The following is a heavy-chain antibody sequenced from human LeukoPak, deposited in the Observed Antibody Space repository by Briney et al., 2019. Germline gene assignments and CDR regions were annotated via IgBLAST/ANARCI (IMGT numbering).Heavy chain of an antibody. J-gene: IGHJ4*02. CDR3: AREYYYDSSGYYPPDY. CDR1: GFTFSSYA. V-gene: IGHV3-30*04. CDR2: ISYDGSNK. Sequence: PGGSLRLSCAASGFTFSSYAMTWVRQAPGKGLEWVAVISYDGSNKYYADSVKGRFTISRDNSKNTLYLQMNSLRAEDTAVYYCAREYYYDSSGYYPPDYWGQGTLATVSS. D-gene: IGHD3-22*01.